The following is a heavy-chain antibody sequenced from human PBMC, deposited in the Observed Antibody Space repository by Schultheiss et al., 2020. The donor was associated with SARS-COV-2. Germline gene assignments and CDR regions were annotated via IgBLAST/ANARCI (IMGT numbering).Heavy chain of an antibody. Sequence: GGSLRLSCAASGFTFSSYAMHWVRQAPGKGLEYVSAISSNGGSTYYANSVKGRFTISRDNSKNTLYLQMGSLRAEDMAVYYCAKDCYYGSGSRSDAFDIWGQGTMVTVSS. J-gene: IGHJ3*02. V-gene: IGHV3-64*01. CDR2: ISSNGGST. CDR3: AKDCYYGSGSRSDAFDI. D-gene: IGHD3-10*01. CDR1: GFTFSSYA.